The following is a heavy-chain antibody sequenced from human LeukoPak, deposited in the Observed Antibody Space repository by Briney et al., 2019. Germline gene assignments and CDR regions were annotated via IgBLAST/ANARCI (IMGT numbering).Heavy chain of an antibody. Sequence: SETLSLTCTVSGGSISRYYWSWIRQPPGKGLQWIGYIYNSGSTNYDPSLKSRVTISVDTSKNQFSLKLSSVTAADTAVYYCARIVGATYADYWGQGTLVTVSS. V-gene: IGHV4-59*01. CDR3: ARIVGATYADY. CDR2: IYNSGST. D-gene: IGHD1-26*01. J-gene: IGHJ4*02. CDR1: GGSISRYY.